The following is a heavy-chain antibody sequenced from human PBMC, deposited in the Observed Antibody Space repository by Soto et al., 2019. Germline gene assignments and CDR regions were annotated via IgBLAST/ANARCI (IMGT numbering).Heavy chain of an antibody. CDR1: GGSFSDYY. D-gene: IGHD6-19*01. CDR2: INHSGRT. CDR3: ARAGRDSSGWYRDY. Sequence: SETLSLTCAVHGGSFSDYYWSWIRQPPGKGLEWIGEINHSGRTNYNPSLRSRVTISVDTSKNQFSLKLSSMTAADTAVYYCARAGRDSSGWYRDYWGQGTLVTVSS. V-gene: IGHV4-34*01. J-gene: IGHJ4*02.